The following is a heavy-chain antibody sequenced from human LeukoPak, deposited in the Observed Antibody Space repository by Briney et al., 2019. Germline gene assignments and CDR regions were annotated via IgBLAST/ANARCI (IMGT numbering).Heavy chain of an antibody. CDR1: GFTFSSYA. J-gene: IGHJ3*02. CDR2: ISSNGGST. CDR3: VKPYGSGSYGAFDI. D-gene: IGHD3-10*01. V-gene: IGHV3-64D*06. Sequence: PGGSLRLSCSASGFTFSSYAMHWVRQAPGKGLEYVSAISSNGGSTYYADSVKGRFTISRDNSKNTLYLQMSSLRAEDTAVYYWVKPYGSGSYGAFDIWGQGTMVTVSS.